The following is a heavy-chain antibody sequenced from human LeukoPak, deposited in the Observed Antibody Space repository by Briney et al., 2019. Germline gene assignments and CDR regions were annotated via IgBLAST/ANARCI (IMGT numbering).Heavy chain of an antibody. CDR3: ARGWYYYGSGGYYFGY. D-gene: IGHD3-10*01. Sequence: ASVKVSCKPSGGTFSIYAISWVRQAPGQGLEWMGGIIPIFGTANYAQKFQGRVTIAADESTSTAYMELRSLRSEDTAVYYCARGWYYYGSGGYYFGYWGQGTLVTVSS. CDR2: IIPIFGTA. V-gene: IGHV1-69*01. CDR1: GGTFSIYA. J-gene: IGHJ4*02.